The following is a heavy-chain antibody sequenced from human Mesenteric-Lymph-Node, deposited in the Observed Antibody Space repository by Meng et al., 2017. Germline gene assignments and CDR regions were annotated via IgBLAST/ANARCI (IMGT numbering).Heavy chain of an antibody. D-gene: IGHD2-21*02. V-gene: IGHV3-23*01. CDR2: ISGSGGST. CDR1: GFTFSSYA. Sequence: GESLKISCAASGFTFSSYAMSWVRQAPGKGLEWVSAISGSGGSTYYADSVKGRFTISRDNSKNTLYLQMNSLRAEDTAVYYCARDVTLDAFDIWGQGTLVTVSS. CDR3: ARDVTLDAFDI. J-gene: IGHJ3*02.